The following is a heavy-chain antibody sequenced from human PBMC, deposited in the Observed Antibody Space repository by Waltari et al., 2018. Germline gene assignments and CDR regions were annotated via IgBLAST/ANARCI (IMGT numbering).Heavy chain of an antibody. J-gene: IGHJ4*02. CDR2: IYHSGRN. V-gene: IGHV4-38-2*01. CDR1: GYSISSGYY. Sequence: QVQLQESGPGLVKPSETLSLTCAVSGYSISSGYYWGWIRQPPGKGLEWIGSIYHSGRNYYNPSLKSRVTISVDTSKNQFSLKLSSVTAADTAVYYCARAYGSENIGYWGQGTLVTVSS. CDR3: ARAYGSENIGY. D-gene: IGHD3-10*01.